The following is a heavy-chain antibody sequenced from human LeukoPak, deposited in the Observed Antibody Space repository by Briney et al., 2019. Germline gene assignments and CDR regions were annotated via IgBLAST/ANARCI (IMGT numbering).Heavy chain of an antibody. Sequence: TGGSLRLSCAASGFTFSSYAMSWVRQAPGKGLEWVSAINGSGGSTYYADSVKGRFTISRDNSKNTLYLQMNSLRAEDTAVYYCAKEPSTSFSPFYFDYWGQGTLVTVSS. D-gene: IGHD2-2*01. J-gene: IGHJ4*02. CDR2: INGSGGST. CDR3: AKEPSTSFSPFYFDY. V-gene: IGHV3-23*01. CDR1: GFTFSSYA.